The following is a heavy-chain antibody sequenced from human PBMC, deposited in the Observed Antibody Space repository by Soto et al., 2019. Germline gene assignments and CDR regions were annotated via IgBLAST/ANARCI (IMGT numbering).Heavy chain of an antibody. D-gene: IGHD6-19*01. CDR2: IGGSGAGT. CDR3: ARGGGIAVAGTHLDY. V-gene: IGHV3-23*01. Sequence: EVQLLESGGGLVQPGGSLRLSCAASGFTFSSYAMSWVRQAPGKGLEWVSGIGGSGAGTNYADSVKGRFTISRDNSKNTLYMQMSSLRAADTAVYSCARGGGIAVAGTHLDYWGQGTMVTVSS. J-gene: IGHJ4*02. CDR1: GFTFSSYA.